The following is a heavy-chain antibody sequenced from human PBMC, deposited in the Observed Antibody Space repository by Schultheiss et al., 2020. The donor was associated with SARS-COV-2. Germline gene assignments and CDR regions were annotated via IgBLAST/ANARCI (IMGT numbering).Heavy chain of an antibody. CDR2: IRSSGRDI. J-gene: IGHJ1*01. CDR1: GFTFSSYG. Sequence: GGSLRLSCAASGFTFSSYGMHWVRQAPGKGLEFVASIRSSGRDIYYADSMQGRFTVSRDNANNSLYLQMHSLRAEDTAVYYCARERGGDGYPDYFQHWGQGTLVTVSS. V-gene: IGHV3-21*01. D-gene: IGHD5-24*01. CDR3: ARERGGDGYPDYFQH.